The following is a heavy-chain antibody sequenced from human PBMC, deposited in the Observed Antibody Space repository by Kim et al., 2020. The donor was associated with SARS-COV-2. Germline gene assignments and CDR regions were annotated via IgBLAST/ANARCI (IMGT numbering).Heavy chain of an antibody. V-gene: IGHV3-11*01. D-gene: IGHD4-17*01. CDR1: GFTFSDYY. Sequence: GGSLRLSCAASGFTFSDYYMAWIRQAPGKGLEWLSLISGDGTTEIQYADSVKGRFTISRDNAKNSLYLQMNSLRDADTAVYYCARELRRAYGPPEYWGQGILVTASS. J-gene: IGHJ4*02. CDR2: ISGDGTTEI. CDR3: ARELRRAYGPPEY.